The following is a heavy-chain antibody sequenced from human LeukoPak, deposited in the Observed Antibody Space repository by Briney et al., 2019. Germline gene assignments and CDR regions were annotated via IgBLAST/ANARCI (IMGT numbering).Heavy chain of an antibody. Sequence: GGSLRLSCAASGFTFSSYGMHWVRQAPGKGLEWVAVIWYDGSNKYYADSVKGRFTISRDNSKNTLYLQMNSLRDEDTAVYYCAREDAGRSGMDVWGQGTTVTVSS. V-gene: IGHV3-33*01. CDR1: GFTFSSYG. D-gene: IGHD6-13*01. CDR2: IWYDGSNK. CDR3: AREDAGRSGMDV. J-gene: IGHJ6*02.